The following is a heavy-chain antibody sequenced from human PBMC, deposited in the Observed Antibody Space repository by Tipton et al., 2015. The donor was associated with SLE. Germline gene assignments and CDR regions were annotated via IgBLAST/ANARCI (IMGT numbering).Heavy chain of an antibody. CDR2: INYSGST. CDR3: ARLEGDGYKWYFDY. J-gene: IGHJ4*02. CDR1: GGSIRSDY. Sequence: TLSLTCTVSGGSIRSDYWNWIRQPPGKGPEWIGYINYSGSTNYNPSLKSRVTISVDTSKNQFSLKLSSVTAADTAVYYCARLEGDGYKWYFDYWGQGTLVTVSA. V-gene: IGHV4-59*08. D-gene: IGHD5-24*01.